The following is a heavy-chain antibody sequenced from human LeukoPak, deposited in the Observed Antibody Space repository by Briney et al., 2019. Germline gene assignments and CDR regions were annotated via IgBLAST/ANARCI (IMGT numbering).Heavy chain of an antibody. CDR3: ARGRSYDSSGYYTY. V-gene: IGHV4-34*01. CDR1: GGSFSGYY. J-gene: IGHJ4*02. D-gene: IGHD3-22*01. CDR2: INHSGST. Sequence: PSETLSLTCAVYGGSFSGYYWSWLRQPPGKGLEWIGEINHSGSTNYNPSLKSRVTISVDTSKNQFSLKLSSVTAADTAVYYCARGRSYDSSGYYTYWGQGTLVTVSS.